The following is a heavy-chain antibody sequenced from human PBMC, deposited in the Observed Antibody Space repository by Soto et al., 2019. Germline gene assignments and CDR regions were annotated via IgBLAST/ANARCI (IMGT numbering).Heavy chain of an antibody. CDR3: ARASEPPVLNF. Sequence: GGSLRLSCAASGFTVSSNYMSWVRQAPGKGLEWVSVIDSGGSTDYADSVKGRVNISRDNSKNTLYLQMNSLRAEDTAMYYCARASEPPVLNFWGQGTLVTVSS. V-gene: IGHV3-66*02. CDR1: GFTVSSNY. J-gene: IGHJ4*03. CDR2: IDSGGST.